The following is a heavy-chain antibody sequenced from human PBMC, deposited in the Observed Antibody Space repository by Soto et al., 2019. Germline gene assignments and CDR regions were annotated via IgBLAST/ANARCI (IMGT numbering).Heavy chain of an antibody. J-gene: IGHJ2*01. CDR3: ARPDFGDYWYFDL. D-gene: IGHD4-17*01. V-gene: IGHV1-69*08. Sequence: QEQLVQSGAEVKKPGSSVKVSCKASGGTFSSHTFSWVRQAPGQGLEWMGRIIPALGTATYAQKFQGRVTITTDESATTVYMELNSLRSEDTAVYYCARPDFGDYWYFDLWGRGTLVTVSS. CDR2: IIPALGTA. CDR1: GGTFSSHT.